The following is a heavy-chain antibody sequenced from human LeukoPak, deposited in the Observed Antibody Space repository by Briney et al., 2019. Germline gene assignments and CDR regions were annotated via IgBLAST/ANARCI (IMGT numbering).Heavy chain of an antibody. V-gene: IGHV3-53*01. Sequence: PGGSLRLSCAASGFTVRSNYMSCVRQAPGKGLEGVSVIYRGGSKYYADSVKGRFTISRDNSKNTLYLQMNSLRAEDTAVYYCARVDSGSYYGGFDYWGQGTLVTVSS. CDR1: GFTVRSNY. J-gene: IGHJ4*02. D-gene: IGHD1-26*01. CDR3: ARVDSGSYYGGFDY. CDR2: IYRGGSK.